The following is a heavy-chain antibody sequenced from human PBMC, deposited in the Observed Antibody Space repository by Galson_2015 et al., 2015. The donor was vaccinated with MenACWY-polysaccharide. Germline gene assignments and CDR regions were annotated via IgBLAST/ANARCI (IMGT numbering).Heavy chain of an antibody. Sequence: TLSLTCAVYGGSFSGYHWTWIRQHPGKGLEWIGYIFNSGGTNSNPSLKSRVTVPADRSNNQFSLKLSSVTAADTTVYYCAGIPSTMTSFGWFGPWGQGIL. CDR2: IFNSGGT. CDR3: AGIPSTMTSFGWFGP. D-gene: IGHD4-17*01. CDR1: GGSFSGYH. J-gene: IGHJ5*02. V-gene: IGHV4-34*09.